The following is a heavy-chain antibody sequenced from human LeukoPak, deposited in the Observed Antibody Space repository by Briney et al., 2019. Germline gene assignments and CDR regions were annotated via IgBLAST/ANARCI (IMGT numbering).Heavy chain of an antibody. CDR2: IYTSGST. Sequence: SQTLSLTCTVSGGSISSGSYYWSWIRQPAGKGLEWIGRIYTSGSTNYNPSLKSRVTISVDTSKNQFSLKLSTVTAADTAVYYCEREDILTGSAAYWGQGTLVTVSS. CDR3: EREDILTGSAAY. CDR1: GGSISSGSYY. J-gene: IGHJ4*02. D-gene: IGHD3-9*01. V-gene: IGHV4-61*02.